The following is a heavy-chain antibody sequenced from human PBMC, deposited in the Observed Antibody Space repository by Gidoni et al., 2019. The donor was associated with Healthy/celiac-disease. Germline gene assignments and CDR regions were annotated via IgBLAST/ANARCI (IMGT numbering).Heavy chain of an antibody. D-gene: IGHD2-15*01. V-gene: IGHV1-69*01. Sequence: QVQLVQSGAEVKKPGSSVKVSCKASGGTFSSSSILWVRRAPGQGLEWMGGIIPIFGTANYAQKFQGRVTITADESTSTAYMELSSLRSEDTAVYYCARDSVRCSGGSCYLGTYYYYYGMDVWGQGTTVTVSS. CDR3: ARDSVRCSGGSCYLGTYYYYYGMDV. CDR1: GGTFSSSS. J-gene: IGHJ6*02. CDR2: IIPIFGTA.